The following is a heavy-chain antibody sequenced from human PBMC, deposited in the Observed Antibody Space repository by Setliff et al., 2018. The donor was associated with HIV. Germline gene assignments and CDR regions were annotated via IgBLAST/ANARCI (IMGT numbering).Heavy chain of an antibody. Sequence: TGGSLRLSCAASGFTFGGYHMHWVRQAPGRGLEWVAIIWYDGRNKYYANSVKGRFTISRDNSKNTLFLQMDSLITEDTAVYYCAIWEATMGFDSWGQGTLVTVSS. CDR3: AIWEATMGFDS. CDR1: GFTFGGYH. CDR2: IWYDGRNK. D-gene: IGHD1-26*01. J-gene: IGHJ4*02. V-gene: IGHV3-30*02.